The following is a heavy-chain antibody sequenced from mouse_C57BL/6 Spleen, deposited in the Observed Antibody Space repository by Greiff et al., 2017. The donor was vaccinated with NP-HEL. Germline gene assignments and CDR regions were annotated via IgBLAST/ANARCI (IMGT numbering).Heavy chain of an antibody. CDR2: IDPSDSYT. CDR1: GYTFTSYW. CDR3: ARSLIYDGYSYYFDY. D-gene: IGHD2-3*01. V-gene: IGHV1-69*01. Sequence: VQLQQPGAELVMPGASVKLSCKASGYTFTSYWMHWVKQRPGQGLEWIGEIDPSDSYTNYNQKFKGKSTLTVDKSSSTAYMQLSSLTSEDSAVYYCARSLIYDGYSYYFDYWGQGTTLTVSS. J-gene: IGHJ2*01.